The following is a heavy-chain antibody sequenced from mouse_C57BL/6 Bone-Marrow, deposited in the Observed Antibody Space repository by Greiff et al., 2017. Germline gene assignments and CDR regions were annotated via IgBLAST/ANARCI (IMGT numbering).Heavy chain of an antibody. J-gene: IGHJ4*01. CDR3: ARRGFITTVVAPYYYAMDY. V-gene: IGHV1-82*01. CDR1: GYAFSSSW. Sequence: VQLVESGPELVKPGASVKISCKASGYAFSSSWMTWVKQRPGKGLEWIGRIYPGDGDTNSNGKFKGKATLTADKSSSTAYMQLSSLTSEDSAVYFCARRGFITTVVAPYYYAMDYWGQGTSVTVTS. D-gene: IGHD1-1*01. CDR2: IYPGDGDT.